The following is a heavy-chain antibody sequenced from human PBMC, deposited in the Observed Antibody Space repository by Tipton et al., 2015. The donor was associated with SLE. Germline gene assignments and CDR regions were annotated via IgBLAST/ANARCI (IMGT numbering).Heavy chain of an antibody. CDR2: VYYSGRT. V-gene: IGHV4-59*01. CDR1: GGSINRSY. Sequence: LRLSCTVSGGSINRSYWSWIRQPPGKGLEWIGYVYYSGRTNYNPSLKSRISMSLDTSKNQFSLNLSSVTAADTAVYYCARSPLEFYDFWNGYFDFWGQGTLVTASS. D-gene: IGHD3-3*01. CDR3: ARSPLEFYDFWNGYFDF. J-gene: IGHJ4*02.